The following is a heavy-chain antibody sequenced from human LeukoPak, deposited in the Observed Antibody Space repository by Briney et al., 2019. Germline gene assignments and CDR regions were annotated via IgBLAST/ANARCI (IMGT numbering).Heavy chain of an antibody. Sequence: ASVKVSCKASGYTFTSYYMHWVRQAPGQGLEWMGIINPSGGSTSYAQKFQGRVTMTRDTSTSTVYMELSSLRSEDTAVYYCASRSIVGATELGVYFDYWGQGTLVTVSS. CDR1: GYTFTSYY. V-gene: IGHV1-46*01. D-gene: IGHD1-26*01. CDR2: INPSGGST. CDR3: ASRSIVGATELGVYFDY. J-gene: IGHJ4*02.